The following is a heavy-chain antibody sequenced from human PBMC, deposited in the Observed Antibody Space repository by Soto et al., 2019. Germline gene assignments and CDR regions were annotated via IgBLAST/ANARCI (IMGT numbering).Heavy chain of an antibody. CDR1: GYTFANYW. CDR3: ARGNVANHFEP. CDR2: IYPSDSTI. Sequence: GESLKISCQSSGYTFANYWIGWVRQMPGKGLEWMGIIYPSDSTIKYSPSVQGQVTMSVDKSISTAYLQWSSLKASDAAVYYCARGNVANHFEPWGQGTLVTVSS. J-gene: IGHJ5*02. V-gene: IGHV5-51*01.